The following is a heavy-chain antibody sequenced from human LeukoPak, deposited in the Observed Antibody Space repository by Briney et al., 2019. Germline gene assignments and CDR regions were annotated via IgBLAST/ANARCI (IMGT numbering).Heavy chain of an antibody. V-gene: IGHV4-34*01. Sequence: SETLPLTCAVYGGSFSGYYWSWIRQPPGKGLEWIGEINHSGSTNYNPSLKSRVTISVDTSKNQFSLKLSSVTAADTAVYYCARHFSRGRGGSWGYWGQGTLVTVSS. J-gene: IGHJ4*02. CDR3: ARHFSRGRGGSWGY. CDR2: INHSGST. CDR1: GGSFSGYY. D-gene: IGHD2-15*01.